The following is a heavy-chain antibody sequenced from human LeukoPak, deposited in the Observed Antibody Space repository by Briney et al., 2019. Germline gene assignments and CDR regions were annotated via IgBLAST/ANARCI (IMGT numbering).Heavy chain of an antibody. D-gene: IGHD1-26*01. CDR1: GYTFTAYN. J-gene: IGHJ5*02. Sequence: EASVKVSCKASGYTFTAYNIHWVRQAPGQGLEWMGWMQPSSGATNYAQKFQGRVTMTGDTPISTAYMELSRLTSDDTAFYYCASGRGRSWFDPWGRGTLVTVSS. V-gene: IGHV1-2*02. CDR2: MQPSSGAT. CDR3: ASGRGRSWFDP.